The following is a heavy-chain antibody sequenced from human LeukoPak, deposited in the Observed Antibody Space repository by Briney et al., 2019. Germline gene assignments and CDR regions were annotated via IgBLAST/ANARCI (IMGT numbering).Heavy chain of an antibody. D-gene: IGHD5-12*01. J-gene: IGHJ4*02. CDR2: ISWNSDTI. CDR3: ATNGGGDSGYGNFDY. V-gene: IGHV3-9*01. Sequence: GGSLRLSCAVSGFTFGDYAMHWVRQVPGKGLEWASGISWNSDTIDLADSVKGRLTISRDNAKNSLYLQMNRLRAEDTALYYCATNGGGDSGYGNFDYWGQGTLVTVSS. CDR1: GFTFGDYA.